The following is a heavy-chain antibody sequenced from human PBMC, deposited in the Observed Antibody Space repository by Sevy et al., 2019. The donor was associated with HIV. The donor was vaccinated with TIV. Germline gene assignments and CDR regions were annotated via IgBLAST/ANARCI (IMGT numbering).Heavy chain of an antibody. Sequence: GGSLRLSCAASGFTFSSYGMHWVRQAPGKGLEWVALIWFNGSNKYYADSVKGRFPISRDNSKNTLNLQMNSLRAEDTAVYYCAKQISYQVYFDYWGQGTLVTVSS. CDR2: IWFNGSNK. J-gene: IGHJ4*02. CDR3: AKQISYQVYFDY. V-gene: IGHV3-33*06. CDR1: GFTFSSYG. D-gene: IGHD3-16*02.